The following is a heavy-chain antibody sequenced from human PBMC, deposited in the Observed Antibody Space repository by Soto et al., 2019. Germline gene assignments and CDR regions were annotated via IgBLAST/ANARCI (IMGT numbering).Heavy chain of an antibody. CDR3: ARDRPPGIYFDY. CDR2: INHSGST. D-gene: IGHD2-21*01. V-gene: IGHV4-61*08. CDR1: GGSISSGGYY. Sequence: SETLSLTCTVSGGSISSGGYYWSWIRQHPGKGLEWIGEINHSGSTNYNPSLKSRVTISVDTSKNQFSLKLSSVTAADTAVYYCARDRPPGIYFDYWGQGTLVTVSS. J-gene: IGHJ4*02.